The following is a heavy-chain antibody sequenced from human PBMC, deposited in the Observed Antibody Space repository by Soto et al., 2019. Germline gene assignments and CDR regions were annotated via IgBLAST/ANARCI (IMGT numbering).Heavy chain of an antibody. CDR2: IYPGDSDT. CDR3: ARYIAAAGWSYYYYMDV. Sequence: GESLKISCKGSGYSFTSYWIGWVRQMPGKGLEWMGIIYPGDSDTRYSPSFQGQVTISADKSISTAYLQWSSLKASDTAMYYCARYIAAAGWSYYYYMDVWGKGTTVTVSS. V-gene: IGHV5-51*01. CDR1: GYSFTSYW. D-gene: IGHD6-13*01. J-gene: IGHJ6*03.